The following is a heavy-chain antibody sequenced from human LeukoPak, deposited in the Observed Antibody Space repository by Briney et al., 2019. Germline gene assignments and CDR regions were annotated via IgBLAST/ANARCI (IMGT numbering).Heavy chain of an antibody. CDR3: AKDRGTVFLNYFDP. CDR1: GFTFKNYA. D-gene: IGHD1-7*01. J-gene: IGHJ5*02. CDR2: ITGSGGTT. V-gene: IGHV3-23*01. Sequence: GGSLRLSCAGSGFTFKNYAMNWVRQAPGKGLEWVAVITGSGGTTYYADSVKGRFTISRDNSKNTLYLEMNSLRAEDTAVYYCAKDRGTVFLNYFDPWGQGTPVTVSS.